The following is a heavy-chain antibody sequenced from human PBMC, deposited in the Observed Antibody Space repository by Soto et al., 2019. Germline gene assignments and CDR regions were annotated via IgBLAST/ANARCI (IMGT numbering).Heavy chain of an antibody. CDR1: GFTFGDYA. V-gene: IGHV3-49*03. CDR2: IRSKAYGGTT. CDR3: TREGYEFWNGYHSWFDP. D-gene: IGHD3-3*01. J-gene: IGHJ5*02. Sequence: PGGSLRLSCTASGFTFGDYAMSWFRQAPGKGLEWVGFIRSKAYGGTTEYAASVKGRFTISRDDSKSIAYLQMNSLKTEDTAVYYCTREGYEFWNGYHSWFDPWGQGTLVTVSS.